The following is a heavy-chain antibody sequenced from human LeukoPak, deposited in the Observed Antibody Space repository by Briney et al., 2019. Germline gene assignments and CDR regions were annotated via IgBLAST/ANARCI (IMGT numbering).Heavy chain of an antibody. CDR2: IYYSGGT. CDR3: ASLGDGMDV. J-gene: IGHJ6*02. D-gene: IGHD3-16*01. Sequence: SETLSLTCTVSGGSISSYYWSWIRQPPGKGLEWIGYIYYSGGTNYNPSLKSRVTISVDTSKNQFSLKLSSVTAADTAVYYCASLGDGMDVWGQGTTVTVSS. V-gene: IGHV4-59*08. CDR1: GGSISSYY.